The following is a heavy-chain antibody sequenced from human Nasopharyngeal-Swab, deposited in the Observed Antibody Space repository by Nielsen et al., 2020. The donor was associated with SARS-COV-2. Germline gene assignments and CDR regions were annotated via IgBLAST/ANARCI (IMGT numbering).Heavy chain of an antibody. CDR2: IYYSGST. D-gene: IGHD4-17*01. Sequence: SETLSLTCTVSGGSISSYYRSWIRQPPGKGLEWIGYIYYSGSTNYNPSLKSRVTISVDTSKNQFSLKLSSVTAADTAVYYCASGVSAVTTAAYGMDVWGQGTTVTVSS. CDR3: ASGVSAVTTAAYGMDV. V-gene: IGHV4-59*01. J-gene: IGHJ6*02. CDR1: GGSISSYY.